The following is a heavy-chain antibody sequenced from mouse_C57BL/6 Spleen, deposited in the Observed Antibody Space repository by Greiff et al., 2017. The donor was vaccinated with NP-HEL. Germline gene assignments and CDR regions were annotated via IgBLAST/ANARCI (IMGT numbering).Heavy chain of an antibody. CDR3: ARHGEYYGSSYGAMDY. Sequence: EVKLMESGGGLVQPGESLKLSCESNEYEFPSHDMSWVRKTPEKRLELVAAINSDGGSTYYPDTMERRFIISRDNTKKTLYLQMSSLRSEDTALYYCARHGEYYGSSYGAMDYWGQGTSVTVSS. J-gene: IGHJ4*01. D-gene: IGHD1-1*01. CDR2: INSDGGST. V-gene: IGHV5-2*01. CDR1: EYEFPSHD.